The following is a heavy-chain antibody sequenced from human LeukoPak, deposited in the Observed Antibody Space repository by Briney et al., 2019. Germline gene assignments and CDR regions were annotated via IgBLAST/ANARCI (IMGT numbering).Heavy chain of an antibody. V-gene: IGHV3-15*01. J-gene: IGHJ4*02. CDR2: IKSKTDGGTT. D-gene: IGHD2-15*01. Sequence: GESLRLSCAASGFTFTTYWMTWVRQAPGKGLEWVGRIKSKTDGGTTDYAAPVKGRFTISRDDSKNTLYLQMNSLKTEDTAVYYCTTDPGKDIVVVVAAGPPTSQFDYWGQGTLVTVSS. CDR1: GFTFTTYW. CDR3: TTDPGKDIVVVVAAGPPTSQFDY.